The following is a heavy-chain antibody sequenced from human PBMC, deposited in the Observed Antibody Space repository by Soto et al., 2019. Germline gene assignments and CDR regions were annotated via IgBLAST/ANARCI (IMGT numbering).Heavy chain of an antibody. J-gene: IGHJ4*02. Sequence: QVQLVESGGDVVQPGRSLRLSCAASGFTFTSFGMHWVRQAPGKGLEWVALVSHDGSNKYYADSVKGRFTISRDNSKNTLYLQMNSLRAEDTAEYFCAKDLYGDQGFDYWSQGTLVTVSS. CDR2: VSHDGSNK. D-gene: IGHD4-17*01. CDR1: GFTFTSFG. V-gene: IGHV3-30*18. CDR3: AKDLYGDQGFDY.